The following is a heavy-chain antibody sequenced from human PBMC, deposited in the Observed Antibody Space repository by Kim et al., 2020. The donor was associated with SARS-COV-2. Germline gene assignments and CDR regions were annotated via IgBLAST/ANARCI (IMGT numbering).Heavy chain of an antibody. Sequence: ASVKVSCKASGYTFTSYGISWVRQAPGQGLEWMGWISAYNGNTNYAQKLQGRVTMTTDTSTSTAYMELRSLRSDDTAVYYCARDPGGYDFWSGLPTIDYWGPGPLVTVSS. CDR2: ISAYNGNT. V-gene: IGHV1-18*01. CDR3: ARDPGGYDFWSGLPTIDY. CDR1: GYTFTSYG. D-gene: IGHD3-3*01. J-gene: IGHJ4*02.